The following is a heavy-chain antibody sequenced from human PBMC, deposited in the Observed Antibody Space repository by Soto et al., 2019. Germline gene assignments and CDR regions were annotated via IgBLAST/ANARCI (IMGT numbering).Heavy chain of an antibody. CDR3: ARMSISGRLWAFDI. D-gene: IGHD6-6*01. CDR1: GCSINSGGYY. V-gene: IGHV4-31*03. Sequence: SETLSLTCTVSGCSINSGGYYWSWIRQHPGKGLEWIGYIYYSGTTYYNPSLKSRLIMSVDTSKNLFFLMLSSVTAADTAVYSCARMSISGRLWAFDIWGQGTMVTVSS. J-gene: IGHJ3*02. CDR2: IYYSGTT.